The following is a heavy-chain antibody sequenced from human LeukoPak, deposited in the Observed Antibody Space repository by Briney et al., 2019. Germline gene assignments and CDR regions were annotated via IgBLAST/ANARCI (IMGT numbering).Heavy chain of an antibody. V-gene: IGHV4-61*02. CDR1: GGSISSGSYY. CDR2: IYTSGST. CDR3: ARAEGYGDYGIDY. Sequence: PSQTLSLTCTVSGGSISSGSYYWSWLRQPAGKGLEWIGRIYTSGSTNYNPSLKSRVTISVDTSKNQFSLKLSSVTAADTAVYYCARAEGYGDYGIDYWGQGTLVTVSS. J-gene: IGHJ4*02. D-gene: IGHD4-17*01.